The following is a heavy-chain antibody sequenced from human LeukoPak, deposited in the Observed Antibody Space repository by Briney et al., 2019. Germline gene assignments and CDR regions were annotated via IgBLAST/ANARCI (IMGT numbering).Heavy chain of an antibody. CDR3: ARGHDYGDYFDY. V-gene: IGHV4-30-4*08. D-gene: IGHD4-17*01. J-gene: IGHJ4*02. Sequence: LRLSCAASGFTFSSYEMNWVRQAPGKGLEWIGYIYYSGSTYYNPSLKSRVTISVDTSKNQFSLKLSSVTAADTAVYYCARGHDYGDYFDYWGQGTLVTVSS. CDR2: IYYSGST. CDR1: GFTFSSYEMN.